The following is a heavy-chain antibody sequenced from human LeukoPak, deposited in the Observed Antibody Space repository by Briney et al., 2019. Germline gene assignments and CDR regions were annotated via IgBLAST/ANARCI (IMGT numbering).Heavy chain of an antibody. J-gene: IGHJ6*03. CDR3: AKDGSFFYYYMDV. CDR2: IRYDGSNK. D-gene: IGHD3-3*01. CDR1: GFTFSSYG. V-gene: IGHV3-30*02. Sequence: GGSLRLSCAASGFTFSSYGMHWVRQAPGKGLEWVAFIRYDGSNKYYADSVKGRSTISRDNSKNTLYLQMNSLRAEDTAVYYCAKDGSFFYYYMDVWGKGTTVTVSS.